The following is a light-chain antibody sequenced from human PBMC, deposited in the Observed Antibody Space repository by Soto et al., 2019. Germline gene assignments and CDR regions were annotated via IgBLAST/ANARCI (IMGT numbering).Light chain of an antibody. Sequence: QSVLTQPPSVSEAPRQRVTISCSGSSSNIGNNAVNWYQQLPGKAPKLLIYYDDLLPSGVSDRFSGSKSGTSASLAISGLQSEDEADYSCAAWDDSLNGGVFGGGTKLTVL. CDR1: SSNIGNNA. CDR3: AAWDDSLNGGV. J-gene: IGLJ3*02. CDR2: YDD. V-gene: IGLV1-36*01.